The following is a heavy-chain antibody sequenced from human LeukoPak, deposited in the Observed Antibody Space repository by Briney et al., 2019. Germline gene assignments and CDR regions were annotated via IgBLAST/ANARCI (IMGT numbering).Heavy chain of an antibody. D-gene: IGHD3-22*01. CDR3: ARPSSGYDRVDY. V-gene: IGHV4-38-2*01. Sequence: SETLSLTCAVSGYSISSGYYWGWIRQPPGKGLEGIGSIYQSGSTYYNPTLKSRVTISVDTSKNQYSLKLSSVTAADTAVYYCARPSSGYDRVDYWGQGSLATVSS. CDR2: IYQSGST. CDR1: GYSISSGYY. J-gene: IGHJ4*02.